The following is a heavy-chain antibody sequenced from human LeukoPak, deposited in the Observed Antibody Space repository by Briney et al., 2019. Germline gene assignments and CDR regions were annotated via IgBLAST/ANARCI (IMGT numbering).Heavy chain of an antibody. D-gene: IGHD3-22*01. Sequence: ASVKVSCKASGYTFTGYYMHWVRQAPGQGLEWMGWINPNSGGTNYAQKFQGRVTMTRDTSISTAYMELSRLGSDDTAVYYCARGFPGYSRGRNWSDPWGQGTLVTVSS. CDR2: INPNSGGT. V-gene: IGHV1-2*02. J-gene: IGHJ5*02. CDR3: ARGFPGYSRGRNWSDP. CDR1: GYTFTGYY.